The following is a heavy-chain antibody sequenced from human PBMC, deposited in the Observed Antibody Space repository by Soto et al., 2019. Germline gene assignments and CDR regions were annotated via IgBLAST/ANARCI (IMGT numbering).Heavy chain of an antibody. D-gene: IGHD3-22*01. CDR3: AKPSGYYDSSGYYDGYFQH. CDR2: ISYDGSNK. V-gene: IGHV3-30*18. Sequence: QVQLVGSGGGVVQPGRSLRLSCAASGFTFSSYGMHWVRQAPGKGLEWVAVISYDGSNKYYADSVKGRFTISRDNSKNTLYLQMNSLRAEDTAVYYCAKPSGYYDSSGYYDGYFQHWSQGTLVTVSS. J-gene: IGHJ1*01. CDR1: GFTFSSYG.